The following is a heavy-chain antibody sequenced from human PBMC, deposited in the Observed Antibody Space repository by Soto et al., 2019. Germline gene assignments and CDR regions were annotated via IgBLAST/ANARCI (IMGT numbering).Heavy chain of an antibody. Sequence: QVQLVESGGGVVQPGRSLRLSCAASGFTFSSYGMHWVRQAPGKGLEWVAAIWYDGSNKYYADSVKGRFTISRDNSKNTLYLQMNSLRAEDTAVYYCATGTTGALGYWGQGTLVTVSS. V-gene: IGHV3-33*01. D-gene: IGHD1-1*01. CDR3: ATGTTGALGY. CDR1: GFTFSSYG. CDR2: IWYDGSNK. J-gene: IGHJ4*02.